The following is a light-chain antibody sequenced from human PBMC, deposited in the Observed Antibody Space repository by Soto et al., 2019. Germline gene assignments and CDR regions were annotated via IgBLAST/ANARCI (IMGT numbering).Light chain of an antibody. Sequence: QSVLTQPPSVSGAPGQRVTISCTGSSSNIGAGYDVHWYQQLPGTAPKLLIFININRPSGVPDRFSSSKSGTSASLAITGLRAEDEADYYCQSYDSSLSGYVFGTGTKVTVL. CDR1: SSNIGAGYD. J-gene: IGLJ1*01. CDR3: QSYDSSLSGYV. CDR2: INI. V-gene: IGLV1-40*01.